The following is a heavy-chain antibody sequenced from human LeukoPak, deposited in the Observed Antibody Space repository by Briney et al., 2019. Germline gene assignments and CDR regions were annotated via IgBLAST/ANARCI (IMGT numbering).Heavy chain of an antibody. Sequence: ASVKVSCKASGYTFTGYYIHWVRQAPGQGLEWMGWINPHSGGTNYAQKFQGGVTMTRDTSITTAYMELSSLRSDDTAVYYCASASSGNYYSVYDAFDIWGQGTMVTVSS. CDR1: GYTFTGYY. CDR2: INPHSGGT. V-gene: IGHV1-2*02. CDR3: ASASSGNYYSVYDAFDI. J-gene: IGHJ3*02. D-gene: IGHD3-10*01.